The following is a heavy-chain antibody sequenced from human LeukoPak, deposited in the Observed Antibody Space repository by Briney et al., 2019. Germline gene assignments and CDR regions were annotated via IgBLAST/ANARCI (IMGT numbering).Heavy chain of an antibody. V-gene: IGHV3-64D*06. Sequence: GGSLRLSCSASGFTFSSYATHWVRQAPGKGLEYVSAISSSGGGTYYADSVKGRFTISRDNSKNTLYLQMSSLRAEDTAVYYCVKYSNSCYDPWGQGTLVTVSS. CDR2: ISSSGGGT. J-gene: IGHJ5*02. CDR1: GFTFSSYA. CDR3: VKYSNSCYDP. D-gene: IGHD6-13*01.